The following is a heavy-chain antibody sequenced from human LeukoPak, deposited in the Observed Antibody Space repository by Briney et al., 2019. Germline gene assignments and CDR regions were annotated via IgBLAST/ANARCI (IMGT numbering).Heavy chain of an antibody. J-gene: IGHJ6*02. Sequence: ASVEVSCKTSGYTFTGYYMHWVRQAPGQGLEWMGWINPNSGGTNYAQKFQGRVTMTRDTSISTAYMELSRLRSDDTAVYYCARDRGRIVVVTANYYYYGMGVWGQGTTVTVSS. D-gene: IGHD2-21*02. CDR1: GYTFTGYY. CDR2: INPNSGGT. V-gene: IGHV1-2*02. CDR3: ARDRGRIVVVTANYYYYGMGV.